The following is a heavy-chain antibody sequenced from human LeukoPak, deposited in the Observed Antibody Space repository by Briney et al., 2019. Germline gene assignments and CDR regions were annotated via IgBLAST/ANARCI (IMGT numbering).Heavy chain of an antibody. Sequence: SETLSLTWTVAGGSISSYYWSWIRQPPGKGLEWIGYIYYSGSTNYNPSLKSRVTISVDTSKNQFSLKLSPVTAAYTAVYDLARGTSIAGAREGAFDIWGQGTMVTVSS. J-gene: IGHJ3*02. V-gene: IGHV4-59*01. CDR1: GGSISSYY. D-gene: IGHD6-25*01. CDR2: IYYSGST. CDR3: ARGTSIAGAREGAFDI.